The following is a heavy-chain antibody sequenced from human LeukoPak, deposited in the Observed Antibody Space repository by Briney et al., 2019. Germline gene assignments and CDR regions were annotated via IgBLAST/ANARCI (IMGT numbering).Heavy chain of an antibody. CDR2: ISSSGSTI. J-gene: IGHJ3*02. D-gene: IGHD1-26*01. V-gene: IGHV3-11*01. CDR1: GFTFSDYY. Sequence: PGGSLRLSCAASGFTFSDYYMSWIRQAPGKGLEWVSYISSSGSTIYYADSVKGRFTISRDNAKNSLYLQMNSLRAEDTAVYYCARDDTTLVGDEAFDIWGQGKMVTVSS. CDR3: ARDDTTLVGDEAFDI.